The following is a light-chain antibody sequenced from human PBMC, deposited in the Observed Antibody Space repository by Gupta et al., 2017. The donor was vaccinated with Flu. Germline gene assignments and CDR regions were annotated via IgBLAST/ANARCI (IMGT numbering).Light chain of an antibody. V-gene: IGLV3-10*01. CDR2: EDR. CDR1: AFPKKY. CDR3: YSTDTSGNHRV. J-gene: IGLJ3*02. Sequence: SYELTQPPSVSVSPGQTARNTRPGDAFPKKYAYWYQQKSGQAPVLIIYEDRKRPSGIPERFSGSSSGTMATLTISGAQVEDEADYYCYSTDTSGNHRVFGGGTNLTVL.